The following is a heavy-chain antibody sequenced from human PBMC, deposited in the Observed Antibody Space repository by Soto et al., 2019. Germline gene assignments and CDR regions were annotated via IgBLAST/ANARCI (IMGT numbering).Heavy chain of an antibody. CDR3: AREGVAAPYYFDY. D-gene: IGHD2-15*01. Sequence: HSETLSLTCNVSGGSISSSSYFWGWIRQPPGKGLEWIGEINHSGSTNYNPSLKSRVTISVDTSKNQFSLKLSSVTAADTAVYYCAREGVAAPYYFDYWGQGTLVTVSS. J-gene: IGHJ4*02. CDR1: GGSISSSSYF. CDR2: INHSGST. V-gene: IGHV4-39*07.